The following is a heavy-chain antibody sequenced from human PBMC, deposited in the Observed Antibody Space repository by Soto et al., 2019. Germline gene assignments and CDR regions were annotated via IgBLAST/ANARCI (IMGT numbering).Heavy chain of an antibody. CDR2: TYYRSKWYN. V-gene: IGHV6-1*01. J-gene: IGHJ5*01. CDR3: ARLIGNSWLDS. Sequence: QVQLQQSGPGLVKPSQTLSLTCAISGDSVSTNSATWDWLRQSPSRGLEWLGRTYYRSKWYNDYAVSVKVRITINPDASNNQLSLQLNSVTPDDTAVYYCARLIGNSWLDSWGQGTLVTVSS. CDR1: GDSVSTNSAT. D-gene: IGHD2-8*01.